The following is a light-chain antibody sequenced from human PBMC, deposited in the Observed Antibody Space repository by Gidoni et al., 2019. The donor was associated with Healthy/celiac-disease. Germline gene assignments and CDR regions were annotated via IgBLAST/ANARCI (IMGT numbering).Light chain of an antibody. J-gene: IGKJ1*01. CDR1: QSISSW. V-gene: IGKV1-5*03. Sequence: DIQMTQSPSTLSASVGDRVTITCRVSQSISSWLAWYQQKPGKAPKPLIYKASSLESGVPSRFSGSGSGTEFTLTISSLQTDDFATYYCQQYNSYSRTFGQGTKVEIK. CDR2: KAS. CDR3: QQYNSYSRT.